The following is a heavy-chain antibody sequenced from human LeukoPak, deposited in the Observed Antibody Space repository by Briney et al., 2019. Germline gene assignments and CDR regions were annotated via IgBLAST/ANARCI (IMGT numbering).Heavy chain of an antibody. D-gene: IGHD3-22*01. CDR2: INHSGST. CDR3: ARGGRGVSSGYYQRRYDY. Sequence: PSETLSLTCAVYGGSFSGYYWGWIRQPPGKGLEWIGEINHSGSTNYNPSLKSRVTISVDTSKNQFSLKLSSVTAADTAVYYCARGGRGVSSGYYQRRYDYWGQGTLVTVSS. V-gene: IGHV4-34*01. J-gene: IGHJ4*02. CDR1: GGSFSGYY.